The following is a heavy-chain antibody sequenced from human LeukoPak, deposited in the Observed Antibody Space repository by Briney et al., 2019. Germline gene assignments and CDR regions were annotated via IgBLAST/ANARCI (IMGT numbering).Heavy chain of an antibody. CDR3: AREDYYYGMDV. CDR1: GFTFSSYD. V-gene: IGHV3-13*01. Sequence: GGSLRLSCAASGFTFSSYDMHWVRQAPGKGLEWVSAIGTAGDTYYPGSVKGRFTISRENAKNSLYLQMNSLRAEDTAVYYCAREDYYYGMDVWGQGTTVTVSS. J-gene: IGHJ6*02. CDR2: IGTAGDT.